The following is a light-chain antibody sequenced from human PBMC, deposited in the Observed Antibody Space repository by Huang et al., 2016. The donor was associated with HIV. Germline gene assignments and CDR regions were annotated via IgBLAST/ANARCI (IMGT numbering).Light chain of an antibody. Sequence: AIQLTQSPSSLSASVGDRVIITCRASQDISNSLAWYQQKPGKAPKSLIFGASTLQSGGSSRFSGSASGTYFTLTINGLQPEDFATYYCQQLHDYPVTFGQGTRLDI. CDR1: QDISNS. CDR3: QQLHDYPVT. CDR2: GAS. V-gene: IGKV1D-13*01. J-gene: IGKJ5*01.